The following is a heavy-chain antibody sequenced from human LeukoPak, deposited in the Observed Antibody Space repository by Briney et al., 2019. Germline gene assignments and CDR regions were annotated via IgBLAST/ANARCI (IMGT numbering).Heavy chain of an antibody. Sequence: GGSLRLSCAASGFTFSSYEMNWVRQAPGKGLEWVSYISSSGSTIYYADSVKGRFTISRDNAKNSLYLQMNSLRAEDTAVYYCARVYYDFWSGYYSDYYYGMDDWGQGTTVTVSS. J-gene: IGHJ6*02. V-gene: IGHV3-48*03. CDR3: ARVYYDFWSGYYSDYYYGMDD. CDR1: GFTFSSYE. CDR2: ISSSGSTI. D-gene: IGHD3-3*01.